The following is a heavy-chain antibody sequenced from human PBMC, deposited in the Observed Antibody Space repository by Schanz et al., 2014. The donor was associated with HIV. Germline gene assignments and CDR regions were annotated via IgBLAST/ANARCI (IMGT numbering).Heavy chain of an antibody. Sequence: QVQLVESGGGLVKPGGSLRLSCAASGFTFSSYGMHWVRQAPGKGLEWVAVIWYDGSNKYYADSVKGRFTISRDNSKNTLYLQMNSLRAEDTAVYYCEKDLLSRYCSGGSCYSSYWGQGTLVTVSS. D-gene: IGHD2-15*01. CDR3: EKDLLSRYCSGGSCYSSY. CDR1: GFTFSSYG. V-gene: IGHV3-33*06. J-gene: IGHJ4*02. CDR2: IWYDGSNK.